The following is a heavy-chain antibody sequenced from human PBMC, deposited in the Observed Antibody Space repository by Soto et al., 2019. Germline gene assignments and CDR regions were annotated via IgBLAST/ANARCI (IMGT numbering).Heavy chain of an antibody. CDR1: GGSISSGGYY. V-gene: IGHV4-31*03. CDR3: ARISVDTAMVVDY. Sequence: SETLSLTCTVSGGSISSGGYYWSWIRQHPGKGLEWIGYIYYSGSTYYNPSLKSRVTISVDTSKNQFSLKLSSVTAADTAVYYCARISVDTAMVVDYWGQGTLVTVSS. D-gene: IGHD5-18*01. J-gene: IGHJ4*02. CDR2: IYYSGST.